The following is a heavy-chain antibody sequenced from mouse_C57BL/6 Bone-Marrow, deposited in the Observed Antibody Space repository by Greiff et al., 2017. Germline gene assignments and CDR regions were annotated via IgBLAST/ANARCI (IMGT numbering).Heavy chain of an antibody. V-gene: IGHV1-82*01. D-gene: IGHD1-1*01. Sequence: QVQLQQSGPELVKPGASVKISCKASGYAFSSSWMNWVKQRPGKGLEWIGRIYPGDGDTNYNGEFKGKATLTADKSSSTAYMQLSSLTSEDSAVYFCAPLITTVPFAYWGQGTLVTVSA. CDR2: IYPGDGDT. CDR3: APLITTVPFAY. J-gene: IGHJ3*01. CDR1: GYAFSSSW.